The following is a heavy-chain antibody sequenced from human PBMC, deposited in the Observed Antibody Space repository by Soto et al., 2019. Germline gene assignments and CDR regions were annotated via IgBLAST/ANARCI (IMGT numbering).Heavy chain of an antibody. CDR2: IKSRADDGTA. D-gene: IGHD6-13*01. CDR1: GFTFTNIW. V-gene: IGHV3-15*01. J-gene: IGHJ4*02. Sequence: GGSLRLSCASSGFTFTNIWMTWVRQAPGKGLEWVGHIKSRADDGTADYAAPLKGRFTISRDDSKNMLYLQMNSLKTEDTAVYFCATEGIASRPPFDYWGQGTLVTVSS. CDR3: ATEGIASRPPFDY.